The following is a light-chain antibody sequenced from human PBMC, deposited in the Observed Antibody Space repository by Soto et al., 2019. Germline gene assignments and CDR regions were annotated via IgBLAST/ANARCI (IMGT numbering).Light chain of an antibody. V-gene: IGLV2-8*01. CDR2: EVT. Sequence: QSALTQPPSASGSPGQSVTISCTGTSSDVGGYNYVSWYQQYPGRAPKLMIYEVTKLPSGVPDRLSGSKSGTTASLTGSGLQAEDEDDYYGSAYAASNNFYFVFGGGTKVTVL. CDR1: SSDVGGYNY. J-gene: IGLJ3*02. CDR3: SAYAASNNFYFV.